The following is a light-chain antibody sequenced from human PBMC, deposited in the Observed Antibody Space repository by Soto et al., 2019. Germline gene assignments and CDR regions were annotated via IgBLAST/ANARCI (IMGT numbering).Light chain of an antibody. J-gene: IGLJ1*01. CDR2: EGT. CDR1: GTDVGSHKL. Sequence: QSALTQPASVSGSPGQSITISCTGTGTDVGSHKLVSWYQQHPGKAPKLMVYEGTKRPSGVSDRFSGSKSYNTASLTISGLQAEDEGDYFCCSSSRSSPFHVFGTGTKVTVL. CDR3: CSSSRSSPFHV. V-gene: IGLV2-23*01.